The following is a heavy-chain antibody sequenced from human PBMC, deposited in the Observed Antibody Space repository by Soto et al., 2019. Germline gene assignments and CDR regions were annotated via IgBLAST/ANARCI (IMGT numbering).Heavy chain of an antibody. D-gene: IGHD5-12*01. V-gene: IGHV5-51*01. CDR2: TYPGDSDT. CDR3: ARHSLATQPGDY. Sequence: PGESLKISCKASGYSFSTYWIAWVRQRPGKGLDWMGITYPGDSDTRYSPSFQGQVTISVGNSIDTAYLEWTTLRASDSAMYYCARHSLATQPGDYWGQGTRVTVSS. CDR1: GYSFSTYW. J-gene: IGHJ4*02.